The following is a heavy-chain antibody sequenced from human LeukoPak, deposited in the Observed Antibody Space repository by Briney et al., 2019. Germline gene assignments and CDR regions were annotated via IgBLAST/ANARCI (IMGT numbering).Heavy chain of an antibody. J-gene: IGHJ5*02. V-gene: IGHV1-18*03. Sequence: ASVKVSCKASGYTFSSYGFTWVRQAPGQGLEWMGWISAYNGNTNYRQNLQGRVTITRDTSASTAYMELSSLRSEDMAVYYCARDEGNWFDPWGQGTLVTVSS. CDR3: ARDEGNWFDP. CDR1: GYTFSSYG. CDR2: ISAYNGNT.